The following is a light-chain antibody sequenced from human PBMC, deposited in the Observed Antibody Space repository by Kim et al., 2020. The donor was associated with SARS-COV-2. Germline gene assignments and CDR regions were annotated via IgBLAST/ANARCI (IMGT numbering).Light chain of an antibody. V-gene: IGKV1-39*01. Sequence: ASVGDRVTITCRASQSISNNLIWYQQKPGKAPDLLIYAASSLQSGVPSGFSGSGSGTDFTLTISSLQAEDFATYYCQQSYTTPLTFGGGTKVDIK. CDR1: QSISNN. CDR2: AAS. CDR3: QQSYTTPLT. J-gene: IGKJ4*01.